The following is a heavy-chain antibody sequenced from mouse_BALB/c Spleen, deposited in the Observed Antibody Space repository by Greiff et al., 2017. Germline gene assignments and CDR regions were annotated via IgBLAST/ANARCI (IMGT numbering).Heavy chain of an antibody. CDR1: GFTFSSYA. Sequence: EVKLVESGGGLVKPGGSLKLSCAASGFTFSSYAMSWVRQSPEKRLEWVAEISSGGSYTYYPDTVTGRFTISRDNAKNTLYLEMSSLRSEDTAMYYCANWYFDVWGAGTTVTVSS. V-gene: IGHV5-9-4*01. CDR3: ANWYFDV. CDR2: ISSGGSYT. J-gene: IGHJ1*01.